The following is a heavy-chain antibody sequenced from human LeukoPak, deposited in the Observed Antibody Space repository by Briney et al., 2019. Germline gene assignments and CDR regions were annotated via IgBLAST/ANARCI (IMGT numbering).Heavy chain of an antibody. CDR2: IYNGGSA. CDR3: AGEASDSGSWWYFDH. J-gene: IGHJ4*02. CDR1: GFNLSSKY. V-gene: IGHV3-66*01. Sequence: GGSLRLSCAASGFNLSSKYMSWVRQAPGKGLEWVSVIYNGGSANYADCVKGRFTISRDNSKNKVYLQVNSLGVEDTAVYYCAGEASDSGSWWYFDHWGQGTLVTVPS. D-gene: IGHD1-26*01.